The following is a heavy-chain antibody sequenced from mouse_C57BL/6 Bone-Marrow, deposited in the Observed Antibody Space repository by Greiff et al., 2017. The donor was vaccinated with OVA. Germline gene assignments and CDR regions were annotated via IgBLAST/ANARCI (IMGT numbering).Heavy chain of an antibody. D-gene: IGHD2-3*01. CDR3: ARNGYYLGAY. V-gene: IGHV1-54*01. J-gene: IGHJ3*01. Sequence: VQLRQSGAELVRPGTSVKVSCKASGYAFTNYLIEWVKQRPGQGLEWIGVINPGSGGTNYNEKFKGKATLTADKSSSTAYMQLSSLTSEDSAVYFCARNGYYLGAYWGQGTLVTVSA. CDR1: GYAFTNYL. CDR2: INPGSGGT.